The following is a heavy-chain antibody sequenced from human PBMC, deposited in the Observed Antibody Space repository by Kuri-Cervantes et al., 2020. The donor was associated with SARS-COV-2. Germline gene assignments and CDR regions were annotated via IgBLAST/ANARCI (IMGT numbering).Heavy chain of an antibody. Sequence: SETLSLTCTVSGGFISNSSYYWGWIRQPPGKGLEWIGSIYYSGSTYYNPSLKSRVTISVDTSKNQFSLKLSSVTAADTAVYYCARGRSSGWYWNYWGQGTLVTVSS. CDR2: IYYSGST. D-gene: IGHD6-19*01. J-gene: IGHJ4*02. V-gene: IGHV4-39*01. CDR3: ARGRSSGWYWNY. CDR1: GGFISNSSYY.